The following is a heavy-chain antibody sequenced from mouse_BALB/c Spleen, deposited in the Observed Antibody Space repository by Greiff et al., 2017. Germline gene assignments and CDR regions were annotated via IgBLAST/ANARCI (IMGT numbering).Heavy chain of an antibody. CDR2: INPSNGGT. J-gene: IGHJ2*01. D-gene: IGHD1-1*01. Sequence: QVQLKQPGAELVKPGASVKLSCKASGYTFTSYYMYWVKQRPGQGLEWIGGINPSNGGTNFNEKFKSKATLTVDKSSSTAYMQLSSLTSEDSAVYYCTRQHYGSTAFDYWGQGTTLTVSS. CDR3: TRQHYGSTAFDY. V-gene: IGHV1S81*02. CDR1: GYTFTSYY.